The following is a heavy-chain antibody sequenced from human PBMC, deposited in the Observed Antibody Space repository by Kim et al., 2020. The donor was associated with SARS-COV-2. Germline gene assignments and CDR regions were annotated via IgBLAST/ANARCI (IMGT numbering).Heavy chain of an antibody. CDR1: GGSINGGGFH. CDR2: IYDSGST. Sequence: SETLSLTCTVSGGSINGGGFHWSWIRQHPGKGLEWIGYIYDSGSTYYNPSLMRRVTIFIKTSKNQFSLNLTSRTAADTAAYYCGRGACYNASAKGGWFDP. V-gene: IGHV4-31*03. D-gene: IGHD3-10*01. CDR3: GRGACYNASAKGGWFDP. J-gene: IGHJ5*02.